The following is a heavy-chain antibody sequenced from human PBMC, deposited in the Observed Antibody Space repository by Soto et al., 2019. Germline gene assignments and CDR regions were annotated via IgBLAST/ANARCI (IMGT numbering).Heavy chain of an antibody. D-gene: IGHD4-17*01. CDR1: GGSINSDGYS. J-gene: IGHJ4*02. V-gene: IGHV4-30-2*01. CDR2: IYHSGST. CDR3: ASGLVTTLHY. Sequence: QLQLQESGSGLVKPSQTLSLTCAVSGGSINSDGYSWSWIRQPPGKGLEWIGYIYHSGSTYYNPSLKSRGPISVDRAKNQFSLKLSSVTAADTAVYYCASGLVTTLHYWGQGTLVTVSS.